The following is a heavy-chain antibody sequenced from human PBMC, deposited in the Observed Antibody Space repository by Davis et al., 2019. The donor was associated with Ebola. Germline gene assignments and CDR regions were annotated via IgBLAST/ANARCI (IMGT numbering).Heavy chain of an antibody. V-gene: IGHV3-30*03. CDR3: ARDLGFNWFDP. CDR1: GFTFSSYG. Sequence: GESLKISCAASGFTFSSYGMYWVRQAPGKGLEWVAVISYDGSNKYYADSVKGRFTISRDNAKNSLYLQMNSLRAEDTAVYYCARDLGFNWFDPWGQGTLVTVSS. J-gene: IGHJ5*02. CDR2: ISYDGSNK.